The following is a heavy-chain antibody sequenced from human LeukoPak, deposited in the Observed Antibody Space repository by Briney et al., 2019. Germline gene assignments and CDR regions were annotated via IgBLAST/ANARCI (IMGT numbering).Heavy chain of an antibody. CDR2: LDPEDGET. J-gene: IGHJ5*02. D-gene: IGHD3-16*02. V-gene: IGHV1-24*01. CDR1: GYTLTELS. CDR3: ATGRLRLGELSNWFDP. Sequence: GASVKVSCKVSGYTLTELSMHWVRQAPGKGLEWMGGLDPEDGETIYAQKFQGRVTMTEDTSTDTAYMELSSLRSEDTAVYYCATGRLRLGELSNWFDPWGQGTLVTVSS.